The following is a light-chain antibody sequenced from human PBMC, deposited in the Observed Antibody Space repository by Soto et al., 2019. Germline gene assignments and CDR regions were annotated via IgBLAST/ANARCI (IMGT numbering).Light chain of an antibody. CDR2: LNSDGSH. CDR1: SGHSSYA. CDR3: QTWGTGRV. J-gene: IGLJ2*01. V-gene: IGLV4-69*01. Sequence: QPVLTQSPSASASLGASVKLTCTLSSGHSSYAIAWHQQQSEKGPRYLMKLNSDGSHSKGDGIPDRFSGSSSGAERYLTVSSLQSEDEADYYCQTWGTGRVFGGGTKLTVL.